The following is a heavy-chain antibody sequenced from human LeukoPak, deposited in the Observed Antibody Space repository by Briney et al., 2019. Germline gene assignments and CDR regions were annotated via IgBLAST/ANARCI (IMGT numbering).Heavy chain of an antibody. V-gene: IGHV1-2*02. CDR2: INPNSGGT. CDR3: ARGGPARSFTGSSSPTDY. CDR1: GYTFTGYY. D-gene: IGHD6-6*01. J-gene: IGHJ4*02. Sequence: ASVKVSCKASGYTFTGYYMHWVRQAPGQGLEWMGWINPNSGGTNYAQKFQGRVTMTRDTSISTAYMELSRLRSDDTAVYYCARGGPARSFTGSSSPTDYWGQGTLVTVSS.